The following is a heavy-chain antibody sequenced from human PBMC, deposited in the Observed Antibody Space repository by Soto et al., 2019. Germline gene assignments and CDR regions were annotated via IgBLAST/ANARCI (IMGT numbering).Heavy chain of an antibody. CDR2: VYYSGST. V-gene: IGHV4-31*03. J-gene: IGHJ4*02. Sequence: QVQLRESGPGLVKPSQTLSLTCTVSGASISSGAYYWTWIRQHPGKGLEWIGNVYYSGSTSYNPSLQSRATMSLDTSKNQFSLRLSSVTAADTAVYYCARVNYDSSGDYHAGQLDYWGQGTLVTVSP. CDR1: GASISSGAYY. CDR3: ARVNYDSSGDYHAGQLDY. D-gene: IGHD3-22*01.